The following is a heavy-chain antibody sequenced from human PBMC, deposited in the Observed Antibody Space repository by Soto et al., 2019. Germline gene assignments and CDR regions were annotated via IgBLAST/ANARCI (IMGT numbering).Heavy chain of an antibody. Sequence: ASVKVSCKASGYTFTSYGISWVRQAPGQGLEWMGWISAYNGNTNYAQKLQGGVTMTTDTSTRTAYMELRSLRADDAAGYYCAPDLMYDDFCNCYSFDYWGQGILVTVSS. CDR3: APDLMYDDFCNCYSFDY. D-gene: IGHD3-3*01. CDR1: GYTFTSYG. J-gene: IGHJ4*02. CDR2: ISAYNGNT. V-gene: IGHV1-18*01.